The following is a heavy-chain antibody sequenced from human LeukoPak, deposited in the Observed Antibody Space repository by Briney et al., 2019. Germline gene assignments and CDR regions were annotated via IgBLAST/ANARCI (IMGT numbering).Heavy chain of an antibody. CDR3: ARDLGWLQSY. D-gene: IGHD5-24*01. CDR1: GFTFSSYW. V-gene: IGHV3-74*01. CDR2: INPDGSST. Sequence: GGSLRLSCAASGFTFSSYWMHWVRQAPGKGLVWVSRINPDGSSTSYADSVKGRFTISRDNAKNTLYLQTNSLRAEDTAVYYCARDLGWLQSYWGQGTLVTVSP. J-gene: IGHJ4*02.